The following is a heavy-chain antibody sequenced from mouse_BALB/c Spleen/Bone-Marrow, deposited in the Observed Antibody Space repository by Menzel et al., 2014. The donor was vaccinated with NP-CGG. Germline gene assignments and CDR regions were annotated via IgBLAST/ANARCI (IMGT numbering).Heavy chain of an antibody. CDR2: XWAGGST. CDR1: GFSLTSYG. CDR3: ARAPLYYXXSXXAMDY. J-gene: IGHJ4*01. V-gene: IGHV2-9*02. D-gene: IGHD1-1*01. Sequence: QVQLQQSGPGLVAPSQSLSISCTVSGFSLTSYGVHWVRQPPGKGLEWLGVXWAGGSTDYNSALMSRLSITKDNSKSQLFLKMNSLQTDDTAMYFCARAPLYYXXSXXAMDYWGQGTSVTVSS.